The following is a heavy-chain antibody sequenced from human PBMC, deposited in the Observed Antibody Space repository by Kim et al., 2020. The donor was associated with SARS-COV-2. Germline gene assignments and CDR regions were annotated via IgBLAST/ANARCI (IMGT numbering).Heavy chain of an antibody. CDR1: GFTFGGYG. J-gene: IGHJ6*02. D-gene: IGHD6-19*01. V-gene: IGHV3-20*04. Sequence: GGSLRLSCAASGFTFGGYGMSWVRQAPGKGLEWVSGINWNGGSTGYADSVKGRFTISRDNAKNSLYLQMNSLRAEDTALYYCARGRKQWLTYYYYYGMDVWGQGTTVTVSS. CDR2: INWNGGST. CDR3: ARGRKQWLTYYYYYGMDV.